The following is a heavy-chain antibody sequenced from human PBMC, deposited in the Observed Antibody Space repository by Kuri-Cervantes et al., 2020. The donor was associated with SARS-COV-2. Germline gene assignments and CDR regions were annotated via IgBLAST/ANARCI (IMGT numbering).Heavy chain of an antibody. CDR2: ISYDGSNK. V-gene: IGHV3-30-3*01. CDR1: GFTFSSYA. Sequence: GESLKISCAASGFTFSSYAMRWVRQAPGKGLEWVAVISYDGSNKYYADSVKGRFTISRDNSKNTLYLQMNSLRAEDTAVYYCARDAHSTPGGYWGQGTLVTVSS. J-gene: IGHJ4*02. CDR3: ARDAHSTPGGY. D-gene: IGHD6-13*01.